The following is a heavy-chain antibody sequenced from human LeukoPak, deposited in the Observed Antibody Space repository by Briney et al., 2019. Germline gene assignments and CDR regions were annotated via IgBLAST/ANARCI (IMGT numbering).Heavy chain of an antibody. CDR3: ASYSSRTRRPSYYYYYMDV. CDR1: GGSISSYY. Sequence: PSETLSLTCTDSGGSISSYYWSWIRQPPGKGLEWIGYIYTSGSTNYNPSLKSRVTISVDTSKNQFSLKLSSVTAADTAVYYCASYSSRTRRPSYYYYYMDVWGKGTTVTVSS. V-gene: IGHV4-4*09. CDR2: IYTSGST. D-gene: IGHD2-2*01. J-gene: IGHJ6*03.